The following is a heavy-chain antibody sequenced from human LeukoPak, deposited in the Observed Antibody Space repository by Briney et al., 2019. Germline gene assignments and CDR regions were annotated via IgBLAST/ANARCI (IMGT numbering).Heavy chain of an antibody. J-gene: IGHJ3*02. CDR3: ARSHPPDYGEYPHGFDI. CDR2: IYPGDSDT. D-gene: IGHD4-17*01. Sequence: PGESLKISCKGSGYTFANYWIVWVRQMPGKGLEWMGIIYPGDSDTRYSPSFQGQVTISADKSISTAYLQWSGLKASDTAMYYCARSHPPDYGEYPHGFDIWGQGTMVTVSS. V-gene: IGHV5-51*01. CDR1: GYTFANYW.